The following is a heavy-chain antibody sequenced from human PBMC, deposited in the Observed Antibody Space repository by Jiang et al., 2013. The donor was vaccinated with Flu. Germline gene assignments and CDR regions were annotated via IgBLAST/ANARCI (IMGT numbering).Heavy chain of an antibody. CDR2: VSATGGTT. V-gene: IGHV3-23*01. J-gene: IGHJ4*02. D-gene: IGHD5-18*01. CDR1: GFIFSAYA. Sequence: ASGFIFSAYAXKLGPPGSREGAGWVSAVSATGGTTYYADSVKGRFTISRDNSKNTLYLQMNSLRAEDTAVYYCARDRPIRGYSYGSFDYWGQGTLVTVSS. CDR3: ARDRPIRGYSYGSFDY.